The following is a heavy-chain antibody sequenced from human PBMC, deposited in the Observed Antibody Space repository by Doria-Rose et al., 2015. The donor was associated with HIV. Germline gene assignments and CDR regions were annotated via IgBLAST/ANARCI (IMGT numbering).Heavy chain of an antibody. CDR3: ARFRPSRGIYYSLDV. Sequence: WIRQPPGKGLEWIGYIYSSGSTRYNSSLKSRVTVSIDTSKNQFSLKLSSVTAADTAVYYCARFRPSRGIYYSLDVWGKGTTVTVSS. D-gene: IGHD3-10*01. J-gene: IGHJ6*03. V-gene: IGHV4-4*09. CDR2: IYSSGST.